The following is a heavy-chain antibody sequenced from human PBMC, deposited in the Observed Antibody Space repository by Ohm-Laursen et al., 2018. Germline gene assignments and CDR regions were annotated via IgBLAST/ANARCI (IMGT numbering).Heavy chain of an antibody. CDR1: GFTFSSYS. D-gene: IGHD3-22*01. CDR3: TSSPYSSGYYPADY. V-gene: IGHV3-21*01. Sequence: SLRLSCAASGFTFSSYSMNWVRQAPGRGLEWVSSISSSSKYIYNADSVKGRFTISRDNAKNSLYLQMNSLRAEDTAVYYCTSSPYSSGYYPADYWGRGTLVTVSS. J-gene: IGHJ4*02. CDR2: ISSSSKYI.